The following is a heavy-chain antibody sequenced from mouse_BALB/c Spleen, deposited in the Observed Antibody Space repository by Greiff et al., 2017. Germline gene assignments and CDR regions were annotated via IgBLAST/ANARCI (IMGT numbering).Heavy chain of an antibody. D-gene: IGHD1-2*01. CDR3: ASSLLRLRAMDY. J-gene: IGHJ4*01. CDR2: IYPGDGDT. CDR1: GYAFSSSW. Sequence: QVQLQQSGPELVKPGASVKISCKASGYAFSSSWMNWVKQRPGQGLEWIGRIYPGDGDTNYNGKFKGKATLTADKSSSTAYMQLSSLTSVDSAVYFCASSLLRLRAMDYWGQGTSVTVSS. V-gene: IGHV1-82*01.